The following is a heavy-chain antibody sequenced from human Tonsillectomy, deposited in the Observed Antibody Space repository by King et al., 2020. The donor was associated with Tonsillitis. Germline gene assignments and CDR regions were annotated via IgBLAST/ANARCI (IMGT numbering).Heavy chain of an antibody. J-gene: IGHJ6*02. D-gene: IGHD3-9*01. Sequence: ETQLVQSGAEVKKAGESLRISCEGSGYTFVSYWISWVRQTPGKGLEWMGRIDPSDSYTIYSPSCQGHVTISTDKSISTVYLQWSSLKASDTAMYYCVRHWPQYYDIVTGHGMDVWGQGSTVTVSS. V-gene: IGHV5-10-1*03. CDR1: GYTFVSYW. CDR3: VRHWPQYYDIVTGHGMDV. CDR2: IDPSDSYT.